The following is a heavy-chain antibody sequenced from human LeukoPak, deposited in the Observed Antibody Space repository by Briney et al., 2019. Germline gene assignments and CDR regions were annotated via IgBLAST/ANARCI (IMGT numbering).Heavy chain of an antibody. Sequence: SETLSLTCAVYGGSFSGYYWSWIRQPPGKGLEWIGEINHSGSTNYNPSLKSRATISVDTSKNQFSLKLSSVTAADTAVYYCATLNDSSGYYQWYFDYWGQGTLVTVSS. CDR1: GGSFSGYY. D-gene: IGHD3-22*01. J-gene: IGHJ4*02. CDR3: ATLNDSSGYYQWYFDY. CDR2: INHSGST. V-gene: IGHV4-34*01.